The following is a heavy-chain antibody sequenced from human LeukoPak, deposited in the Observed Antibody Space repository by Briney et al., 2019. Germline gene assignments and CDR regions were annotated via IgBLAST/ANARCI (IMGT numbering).Heavy chain of an antibody. D-gene: IGHD3-16*01. J-gene: IGHJ4*02. Sequence: ASVKVSCKVSGYTLTELSMHWVRQAPGKGLEWMGGFDPEDGETIYAQKFQGRVTMTEDTSTDTAYMELSSLRSEDTAVYYCAKQGPFWGSYGYWGQGTLVTVSS. CDR1: GYTLTELS. CDR3: AKQGPFWGSYGY. V-gene: IGHV1-24*01. CDR2: FDPEDGET.